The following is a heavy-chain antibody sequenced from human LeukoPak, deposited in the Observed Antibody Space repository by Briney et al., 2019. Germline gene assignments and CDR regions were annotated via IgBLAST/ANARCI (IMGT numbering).Heavy chain of an antibody. Sequence: VKVSCKASGYTFTGYYMHWVRQAPGQGLERMGWINPNSGGTNYAQKFQGRVTMTRDTSISTAYMELSRLRSDDTAVYYCARPRRYSGYELSSWGQGTLVTVSS. CDR2: INPNSGGT. V-gene: IGHV1-2*02. CDR1: GYTFTGYY. J-gene: IGHJ5*02. CDR3: ARPRRYSGYELSS. D-gene: IGHD5-12*01.